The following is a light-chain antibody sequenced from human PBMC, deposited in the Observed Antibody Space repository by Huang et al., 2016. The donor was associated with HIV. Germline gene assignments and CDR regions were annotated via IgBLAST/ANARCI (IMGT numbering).Light chain of an antibody. Sequence: DIVMTQSPDSLPVSLCERATINCKSSQSILYSSNNNNYLAWYQQKPGQPPKLLIHWATTRESGVPARCSGSGSGTDFTLTVSSLQAEDVAVYYCQQYYSTLLTFGGGTKVEIK. V-gene: IGKV4-1*01. CDR2: WAT. J-gene: IGKJ4*01. CDR3: QQYYSTLLT. CDR1: QSILYSSNNNNY.